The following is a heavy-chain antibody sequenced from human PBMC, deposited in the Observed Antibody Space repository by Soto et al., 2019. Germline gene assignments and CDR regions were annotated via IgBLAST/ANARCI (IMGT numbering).Heavy chain of an antibody. CDR1: GGSVSSYY. V-gene: IGHV4-59*02. CDR2: IYYSGSI. D-gene: IGHD2-21*01. CDR3: ARGGISHWAYFYYMDV. J-gene: IGHJ6*03. Sequence: SETLSLTCTVSGGSVSSYYWSWIRQSPGKGLEWIGYIYYSGSINYNPSLKSRVTMSVDTSKNQFSLTLNSVTAADTATYYCARGGISHWAYFYYMDVWDRGTTVTVSS.